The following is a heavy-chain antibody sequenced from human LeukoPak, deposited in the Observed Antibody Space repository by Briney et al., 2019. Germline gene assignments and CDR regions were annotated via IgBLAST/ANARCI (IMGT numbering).Heavy chain of an antibody. CDR3: ARENGAVRALWSGYYKEGWFDP. V-gene: IGHV4-31*11. J-gene: IGHJ5*02. D-gene: IGHD3-3*01. CDR2: IYYSGST. Sequence: PSETLSLTCAVSGDSISSGGYYWSWIRQHPGKGLEWIGYIYYSGSTYYNPSLKSRVTISVDTSKNQFSLKLSSVTAADTAVYYCARENGAVRALWSGYYKEGWFDPWGQGTLVTVSS. CDR1: GDSISSGGYY.